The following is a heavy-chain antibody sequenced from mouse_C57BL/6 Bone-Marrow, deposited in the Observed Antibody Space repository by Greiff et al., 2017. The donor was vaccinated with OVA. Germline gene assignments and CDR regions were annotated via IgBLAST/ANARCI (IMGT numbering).Heavy chain of an antibody. J-gene: IGHJ2*01. CDR1: GYTFTSYW. V-gene: IGHV1-59*01. Sequence: QVHVKQPGAELVRPGPSVKLSCKASGYTFTSYWMHWVKQRPGQGLEWIGVIDPSDSYTNYNQKFKGKATLTVDTSSSTAYMQLSSLTSEDSAVYYCARRSNHPYYFDYWGQGTTLTVSS. CDR2: IDPSDSYT. CDR3: ARRSNHPYYFDY. D-gene: IGHD2-5*01.